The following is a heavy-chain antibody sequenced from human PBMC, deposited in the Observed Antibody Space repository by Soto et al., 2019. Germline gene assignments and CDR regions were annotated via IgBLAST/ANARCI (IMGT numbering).Heavy chain of an antibody. CDR1: GGTFSSYA. J-gene: IGHJ4*02. CDR2: IIPIFGTA. V-gene: IGHV1-69*13. D-gene: IGHD3-9*01. Sequence: GASVKVSCKASGGTFSSYAISWVRQAPGQGLEWMGGIIPIFGTANYAQKFQGRVTITADESTSTAYMELSSLRSEDTAVYYCARDLGRSPRDILTGYYRYYFDYWGQGTLVTVSS. CDR3: ARDLGRSPRDILTGYYRYYFDY.